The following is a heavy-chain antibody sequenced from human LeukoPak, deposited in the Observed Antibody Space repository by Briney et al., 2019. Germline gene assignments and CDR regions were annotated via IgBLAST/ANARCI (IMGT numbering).Heavy chain of an antibody. V-gene: IGHV3-7*01. D-gene: IGHD1-14*01. J-gene: IGHJ3*02. CDR1: GFTFSSYW. CDR3: ARGALGMSGRIVDAFDI. CDR2: IKQDGSEQ. Sequence: AGGSLRLSCAASGFTFSSYWMNWVRQAPGKGLEWVANIKQDGSEQYYVDSVKGRFTISRDNAKNSLYLQMNSLRAEDTAVYYCARGALGMSGRIVDAFDIWGQGTRVTVSS.